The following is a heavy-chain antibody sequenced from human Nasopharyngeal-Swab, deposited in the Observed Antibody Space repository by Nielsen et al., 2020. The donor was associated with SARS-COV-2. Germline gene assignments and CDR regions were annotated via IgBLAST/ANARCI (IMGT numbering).Heavy chain of an antibody. CDR1: GYTLTELS. CDR2: INPNSGGT. D-gene: IGHD3-22*01. Sequence: ASVKVSCKVSGYTLTELSMHWVRQAPGQGLEWMGWINPNSGGTNYAQKFQGRVTMTRDTSISTAYMELSRLRSDDTAVYYCARDPYDSSGYPYYYGMDVWGQGTTVTVSS. CDR3: ARDPYDSSGYPYYYGMDV. V-gene: IGHV1-2*02. J-gene: IGHJ6*02.